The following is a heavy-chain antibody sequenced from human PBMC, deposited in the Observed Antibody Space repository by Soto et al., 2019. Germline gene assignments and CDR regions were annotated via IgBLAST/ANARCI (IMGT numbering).Heavy chain of an antibody. CDR3: AKEPPYYYGSGSPWFDP. V-gene: IGHV3-21*04. D-gene: IGHD3-10*01. CDR2: ISASSSYM. CDR1: GFPFISYS. Sequence: GGSLRLSCSASGFPFISYSMSWVRQAPGRGLQWVSSISASSSYMSYADSVRGRFTISRDNSKNTLYLQMNSLRAEDTAVYYCAKEPPYYYGSGSPWFDPWGQGTLVTVSS. J-gene: IGHJ5*02.